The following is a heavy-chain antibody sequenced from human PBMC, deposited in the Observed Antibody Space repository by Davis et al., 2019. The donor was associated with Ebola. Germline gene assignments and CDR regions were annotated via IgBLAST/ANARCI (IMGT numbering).Heavy chain of an antibody. V-gene: IGHV1-69*04. CDR1: GYTFTGYY. CDR2: IIPILGIA. Sequence: SVKVSCTASGYTFTGYYMHWVRQAPGQGLEWMGRIIPILGIANYAQKFQGRVTITADKSTSTAYMELSSLRSEDTAVYYCARAALGYDSSGYYFGWFDPWGQGTLVTVSS. CDR3: ARAALGYDSSGYYFGWFDP. D-gene: IGHD3-22*01. J-gene: IGHJ5*02.